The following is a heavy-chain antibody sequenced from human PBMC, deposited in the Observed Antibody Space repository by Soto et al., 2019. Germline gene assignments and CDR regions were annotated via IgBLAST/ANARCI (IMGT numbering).Heavy chain of an antibody. CDR1: GFTFSSYG. D-gene: IGHD3-10*01. CDR3: AKDRSYGSGSYYPYYYYGMDV. V-gene: IGHV3-30*18. CDR2: ISYDGSNK. Sequence: GGSLRLSCAACGFTFSSYGMHWVRQAPGKGLEWVAVISYDGSNKYYADSVKGRFTISRDNSKNTLYLQMNSLRAEDTAVYYCAKDRSYGSGSYYPYYYYGMDVWGQGTTVTVSS. J-gene: IGHJ6*02.